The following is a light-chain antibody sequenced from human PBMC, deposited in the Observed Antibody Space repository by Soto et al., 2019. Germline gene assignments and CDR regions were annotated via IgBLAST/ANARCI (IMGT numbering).Light chain of an antibody. CDR1: QSIGSN. J-gene: IGKJ5*01. Sequence: ILMTQSPVTLSVSPGDSATLSCRASQSIGSNLAWYQQKPGQAPRLLIYAASTRVTGLPGRFSGRGSGTEFTFTISGLQSEDFAIYYCQHYTNWPPITFGQGTRLEIK. CDR2: AAS. V-gene: IGKV3-15*01. CDR3: QHYTNWPPIT.